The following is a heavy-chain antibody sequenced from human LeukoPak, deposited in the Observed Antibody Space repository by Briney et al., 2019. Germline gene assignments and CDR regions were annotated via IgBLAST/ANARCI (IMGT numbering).Heavy chain of an antibody. CDR1: GFTFSSYS. D-gene: IGHD3-10*01. CDR3: AKDLGTLISGTYYYYFDY. CDR2: ISSSSSYI. V-gene: IGHV3-21*01. J-gene: IGHJ4*02. Sequence: GGSLRLSCAASGFTFSSYSMNWVRRAPGKGLEWVSSISSSSSYIYYADSVKGRFTISRDNSKNTLYLQMNSLRAEDTAVYYCAKDLGTLISGTYYYYFDYWGQGTLVTVSS.